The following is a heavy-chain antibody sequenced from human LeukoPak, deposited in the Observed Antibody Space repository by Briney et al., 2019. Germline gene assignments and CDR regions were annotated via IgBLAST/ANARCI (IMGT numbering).Heavy chain of an antibody. V-gene: IGHV3-30*18. Sequence: PGGSLRLSCAASGFTFSSYGMHWVRQAPGKGLEWVAVISYDGSNKYYADSVKGRFTISRDNSKNTLYLQMNSLRAEDTAVYYCAKKTNWGHWYFDLWGRGTLVTVSS. CDR2: ISYDGSNK. D-gene: IGHD7-27*01. J-gene: IGHJ2*01. CDR1: GFTFSSYG. CDR3: AKKTNWGHWYFDL.